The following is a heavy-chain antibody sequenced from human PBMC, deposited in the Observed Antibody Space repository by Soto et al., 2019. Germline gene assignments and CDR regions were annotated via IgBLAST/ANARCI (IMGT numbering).Heavy chain of an antibody. D-gene: IGHD5-12*01. CDR2: ISSSGSTI. CDR1: GFTFSDYY. Sequence: LRLSCAASGFTFSDYYMSWIRQAPGKGLEWVSYISSSGSTIYYADSVKGRFTISRDNAKNSLYLQMNSLRAEDTAVYYCASSGYDPDAFDIWGQGTMVTVSS. CDR3: ASSGYDPDAFDI. J-gene: IGHJ3*02. V-gene: IGHV3-11*01.